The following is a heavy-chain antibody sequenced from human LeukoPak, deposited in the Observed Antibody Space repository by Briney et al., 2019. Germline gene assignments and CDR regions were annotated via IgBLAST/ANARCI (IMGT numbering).Heavy chain of an antibody. J-gene: IGHJ6*02. D-gene: IGHD2-15*01. Sequence: SETLSLTCAVYGGSFSGYYWSWIRQPPGKGLEWIGEINHSGSTNYNPSLKSRVTISVDTSKNQFSLKLSSVTAADTAVYYCARDRYCSGGSCYSRYYYGMDVWGQGTTVTVS. CDR3: ARDRYCSGGSCYSRYYYGMDV. V-gene: IGHV4-34*01. CDR1: GGSFSGYY. CDR2: INHSGST.